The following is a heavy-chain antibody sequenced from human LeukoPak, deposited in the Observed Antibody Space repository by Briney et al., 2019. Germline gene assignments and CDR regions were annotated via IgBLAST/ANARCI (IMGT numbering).Heavy chain of an antibody. CDR1: DGSISGDRYY. J-gene: IGHJ4*02. V-gene: IGHV4-39*07. CDR3: AREITGTRGVDY. D-gene: IGHD1-7*01. CDR2: INHSGST. Sequence: AETLSLTCTVSDGSISGDRYYWGWIRQPPGKGLVWIGEINHSGSTNYNPSLKSRVTISVDTSKNQFSLNLTSVTAADTAVYYCAREITGTRGVDYWGQGILVTVSS.